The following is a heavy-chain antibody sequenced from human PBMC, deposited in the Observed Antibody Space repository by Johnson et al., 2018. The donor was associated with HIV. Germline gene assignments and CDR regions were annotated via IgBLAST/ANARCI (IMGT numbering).Heavy chain of an antibody. D-gene: IGHD1-26*01. V-gene: IGHV3-9*01. J-gene: IGHJ3*02. CDR1: GFTFDDYA. Sequence: VQLVESGGGLVQPGRSLRLSCAASGFTFDDYAMHWVRQAPGKGLEWVSGISWNSGSIGYADSVKGRFTISRDNAKNSLYLQMNSLRPDDTALYYCVREGAPSGRDFGAFDIWGQGTVVTVSS. CDR2: ISWNSGSI. CDR3: VREGAPSGRDFGAFDI.